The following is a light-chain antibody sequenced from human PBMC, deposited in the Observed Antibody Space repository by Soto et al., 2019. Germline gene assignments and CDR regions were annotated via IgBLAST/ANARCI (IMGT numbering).Light chain of an antibody. J-gene: IGKJ4*01. CDR2: GAF. V-gene: IGKV3-15*01. Sequence: EIVMTKSPATLSVSPGETANLSCRASQSVSYNLAWYQQKPGQGPRLLIYGAFTRATGIPARFSGSGSGTDFTLTISSLQSEDFAVYYCQQYKNWPPLTFGGGTKVEIK. CDR3: QQYKNWPPLT. CDR1: QSVSYN.